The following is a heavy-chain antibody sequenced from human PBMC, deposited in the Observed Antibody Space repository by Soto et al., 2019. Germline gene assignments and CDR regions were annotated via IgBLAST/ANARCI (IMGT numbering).Heavy chain of an antibody. D-gene: IGHD1-1*01. V-gene: IGHV3-23*01. J-gene: IGHJ3*02. Sequence: PGGSLRLSCAASGFTFSSYAMSWVRQAPGKGLEWVSAISGSGGSTYYADSVKGRFTISRDNSKNTLYLQMNSLRAEDTAVYYCAKDIQGRGATTGDDAFDICGQGTMVTVSS. CDR2: ISGSGGST. CDR3: AKDIQGRGATTGDDAFDI. CDR1: GFTFSSYA.